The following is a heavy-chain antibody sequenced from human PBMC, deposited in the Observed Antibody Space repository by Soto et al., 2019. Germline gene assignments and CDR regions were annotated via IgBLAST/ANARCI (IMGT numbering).Heavy chain of an antibody. CDR1: GFTFSNFW. CDR3: VRRRGGDGWTVDY. CDR2: IKEDGSDK. Sequence: EVQLVESGGGLVQPGGSLRLSCEVSGFTFSNFWMNWVRQAPGKGLERVAIIKEDGSDKYYLDSVKGRFIISRDNANNLVYLQMNGLRVEDTAVYYCVRRRGGDGWTVDYWGQGTLVTVSS. D-gene: IGHD6-19*01. V-gene: IGHV3-7*05. J-gene: IGHJ4*02.